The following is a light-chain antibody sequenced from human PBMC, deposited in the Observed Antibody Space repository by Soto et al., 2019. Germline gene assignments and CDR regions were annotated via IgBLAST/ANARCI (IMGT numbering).Light chain of an antibody. CDR1: QGIRND. J-gene: IGKJ1*01. Sequence: AIQMTQSPSSLSASVGDRVTITCRASQGIRNDLGWYQQKPGKAPKLLIYAASSLQSGVPSRFGGSGSGTDFNLTITSLQPEAFANYYYLQDYNYPWTFGQGTKVEIK. CDR3: LQDYNYPWT. V-gene: IGKV1-6*01. CDR2: AAS.